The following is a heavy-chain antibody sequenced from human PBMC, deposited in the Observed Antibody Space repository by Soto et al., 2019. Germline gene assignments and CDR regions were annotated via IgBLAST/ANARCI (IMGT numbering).Heavy chain of an antibody. J-gene: IGHJ6*02. CDR2: ISARGATV. D-gene: IGHD2-21*02. Sequence: EVRLAESGGGFVHPEGALTLPCVLSGLTSSGIELNGVRQAAGRGLEWLSNISARGATVDYIDSVRGRFTISRDNAKQSLFLQMSALRVEDTAVYYCAGLSVTGGVDVWGQGTTVTVSS. V-gene: IGHV3-48*03. CDR3: AGLSVTGGVDV. CDR1: GLTSSGIE.